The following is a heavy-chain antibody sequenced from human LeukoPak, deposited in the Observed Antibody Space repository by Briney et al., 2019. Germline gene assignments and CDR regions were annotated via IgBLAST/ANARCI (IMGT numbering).Heavy chain of an antibody. J-gene: IGHJ3*02. Sequence: GGSLRLSCAASGFTFSDAWMNWVRQAPGKGLEWVGRIKRKTDGEPTDYAAPVKGRFTISRDDSKNTLYLQMNSLKTEDTAVYYCTTNDAFDIWGQGTMVTVSS. CDR1: GFTFSDAW. CDR3: TTNDAFDI. CDR2: IKRKTDGEPT. V-gene: IGHV3-15*01.